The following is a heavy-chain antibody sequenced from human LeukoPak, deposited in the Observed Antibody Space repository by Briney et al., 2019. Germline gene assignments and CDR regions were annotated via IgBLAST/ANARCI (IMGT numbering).Heavy chain of an antibody. CDR3: ARDLALYCSTTSCQDAFDI. D-gene: IGHD2-2*01. CDR2: ISAYHGIT. CDR1: GYTFANYG. J-gene: IGHJ3*02. Sequence: ASVKVSRKASGYTFANYGITWVRQAPGQGLEWMGWISAYHGITNYAQKLQGRVTMTTDTSTSTAYMELRSLRSDDTAVFYCARDLALYCSTTSCQDAFDIWGQGTMVTVSS. V-gene: IGHV1-18*01.